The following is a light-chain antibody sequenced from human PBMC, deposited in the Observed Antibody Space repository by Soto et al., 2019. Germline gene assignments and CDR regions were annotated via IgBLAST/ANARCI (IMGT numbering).Light chain of an antibody. CDR1: QSISSW. V-gene: IGKV1-5*03. CDR3: QQYNTYSAT. J-gene: IGKJ1*01. Sequence: DIPMTQSPSTLSASVGDRVTITCRASQSISSWLAWYQQKPGKAPKLLIYEASTLEGGVPSRFSGSGSGTEFTLTINSLQPDDFATYYCQQYNTYSATFGQGTKVEIK. CDR2: EAS.